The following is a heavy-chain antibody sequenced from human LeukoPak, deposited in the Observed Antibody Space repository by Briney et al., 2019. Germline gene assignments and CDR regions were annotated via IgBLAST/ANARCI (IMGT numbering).Heavy chain of an antibody. CDR3: ARYQRLDYMDV. CDR2: IYSGGST. J-gene: IGHJ6*03. Sequence: GGSLRLSCAASGFTVSSNYMSWVRQAPGKGLEWVSVIYSGGSTYYADSVKGRFTISRDNSKSTLYLQMNSLRAEDTAVYYCARYQRLDYMDVWGKGTTVTISS. V-gene: IGHV3-66*01. CDR1: GFTVSSNY. D-gene: IGHD6-19*01.